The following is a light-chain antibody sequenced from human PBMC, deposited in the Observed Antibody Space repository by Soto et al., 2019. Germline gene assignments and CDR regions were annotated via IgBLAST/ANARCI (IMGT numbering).Light chain of an antibody. CDR2: GAS. J-gene: IGKJ2*01. CDR1: QSVSSSY. CDR3: QQYRSSHLTYT. Sequence: EIVLTQSPGTLSLSPGERATLSCRASQSVSSSYLAWYQQKPGQAPRLLIYGASSRATGIPDRFSVSGSGTDFTLTISRLEPEDFAVYYCQQYRSSHLTYTFGHGTNLEIK. V-gene: IGKV3-20*01.